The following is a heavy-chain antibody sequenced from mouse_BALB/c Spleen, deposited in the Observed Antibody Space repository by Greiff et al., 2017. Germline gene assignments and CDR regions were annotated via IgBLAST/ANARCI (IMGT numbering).Heavy chain of an antibody. Sequence: EVQLQQSGAELVKPGASVKLSCTASGFNIKDTYMPWVKQRPEQGLEWIGRIDPANGNTKYDPKFQGKATITADTSSNTAYLQLSSLTSEDTAVYYCARTLYFDYWGQGTTLTVSS. CDR3: ARTLYFDY. CDR2: IDPANGNT. J-gene: IGHJ2*01. V-gene: IGHV14-3*02. CDR1: GFNIKDTY.